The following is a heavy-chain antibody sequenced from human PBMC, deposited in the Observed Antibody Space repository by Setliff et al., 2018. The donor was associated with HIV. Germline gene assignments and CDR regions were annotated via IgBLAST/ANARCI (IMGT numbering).Heavy chain of an antibody. V-gene: IGHV4-59*01. Sequence: SETLSLTCTVSGGSISSYYWSWIRQPPGKGLEWIGYIYYSGSTNYNPSLKSRVTISVDTSISTAYMELSSLTSADTAVYYCARGDGTKYYYYYYMDVWGKGTTVTVSS. CDR3: ARGDGTKYYYYYYMDV. CDR1: GGSISSYY. J-gene: IGHJ6*03. D-gene: IGHD1-7*01. CDR2: IYYSGST.